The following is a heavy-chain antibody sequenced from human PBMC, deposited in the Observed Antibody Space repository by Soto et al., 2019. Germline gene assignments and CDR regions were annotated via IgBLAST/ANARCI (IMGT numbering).Heavy chain of an antibody. V-gene: IGHV1-3*01. CDR3: VGEGQAPYYSSGMAA. Sequence: GASVKVSCKASGYTFTSYAMHWVRQAPGQRLEWMGWINAGNGNTKYSQKFQGRVTITRDTSTSTAHMELRSLRSDDTAVYYCVGEGQAPYYSSGMAAGGKGPAVPVPS. J-gene: IGHJ6*04. CDR2: INAGNGNT. CDR1: GYTFTSYA.